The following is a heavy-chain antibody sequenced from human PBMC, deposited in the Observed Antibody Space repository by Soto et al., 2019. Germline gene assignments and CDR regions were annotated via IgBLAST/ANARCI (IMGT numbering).Heavy chain of an antibody. CDR1: GYTFTSYG. V-gene: IGHV1-18*01. J-gene: IGHJ5*02. Sequence: QVQLLQSGAEVKKPGASVKVSCKASGYTFTSYGISWVRQAPGQGLEWMGWISAYNGNTNYAQKFQGKVTMTTDTTPSSAFMDLRSVRNYDTAVYYCASDIFCGGFGESNWFDPGGQGTLVTVSS. CDR3: ASDIFCGGFGESNWFDP. CDR2: ISAYNGNT. D-gene: IGHD3-10*01.